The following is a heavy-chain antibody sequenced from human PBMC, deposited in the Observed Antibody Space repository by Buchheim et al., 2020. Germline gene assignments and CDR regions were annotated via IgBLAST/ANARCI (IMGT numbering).Heavy chain of an antibody. Sequence: QVQLQESGPGLVKPSETLSLTCSVSGGSISFYYWSWIRQPPGKGLEWIGYIYYRGSTNYNPSIKSRVTISVDTSKNQFSLRLSSVTAADTAVYYCARLTYYYDSSGHFDYWGQGTL. CDR3: ARLTYYYDSSGHFDY. D-gene: IGHD3-22*01. J-gene: IGHJ4*02. CDR2: IYYRGST. CDR1: GGSISFYY. V-gene: IGHV4-59*01.